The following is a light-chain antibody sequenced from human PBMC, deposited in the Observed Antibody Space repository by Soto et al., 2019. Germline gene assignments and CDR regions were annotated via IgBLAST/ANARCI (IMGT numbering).Light chain of an antibody. J-gene: IGLJ2*01. CDR1: TGAVTSGHY. V-gene: IGLV7-46*01. CDR3: LLSDSGAVV. Sequence: QAVVTQEPSLTVSPGGTVTLTCGSSTGAVTSGHYPYWFQQKPGQAPRTLIHDTSNKHSWTPARFSGSLLGGKAALTLSGAQPEDEAEYYCLLSDSGAVVFGGGTKVTVL. CDR2: DTS.